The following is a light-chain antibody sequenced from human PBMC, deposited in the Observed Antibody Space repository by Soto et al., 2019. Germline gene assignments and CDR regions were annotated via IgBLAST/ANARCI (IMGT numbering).Light chain of an antibody. J-gene: IGLJ1*01. CDR3: SSYSSSSTRV. V-gene: IGLV2-14*01. CDR1: SSDIGRYNY. CDR2: DVS. Sequence: QSALTQPASMSGSPGQSITISCTGTSSDIGRYNYVSWYQQHPGKAPKLMIYDVSNRPSGVSNRFSGSKSGNTASLTISGHQAEDEADYYSSSYSSSSTRVFGPGTKVTVL.